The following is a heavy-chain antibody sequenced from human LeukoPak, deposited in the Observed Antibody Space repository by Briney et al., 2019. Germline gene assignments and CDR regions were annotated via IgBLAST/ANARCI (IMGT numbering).Heavy chain of an antibody. J-gene: IGHJ4*02. Sequence: SVKVSCAASGGTFSSYAISWVRQAPGQGLGWLGGIIPIFGTANYTQKFQGRVTITTDESTSTAYMELSSLRSEDTAVYYCASTHDYGGQTYDYWGQGTLVTVSS. D-gene: IGHD4/OR15-4a*01. CDR3: ASTHDYGGQTYDY. CDR2: IIPIFGTA. V-gene: IGHV1-69*05. CDR1: GGTFSSYA.